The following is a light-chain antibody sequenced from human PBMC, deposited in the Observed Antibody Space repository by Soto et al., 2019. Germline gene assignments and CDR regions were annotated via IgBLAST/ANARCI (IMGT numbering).Light chain of an antibody. Sequence: DLQMTQSPSTLSASVGDRVTITCRASQSISASLAWYQQKPGKAPKPLIYKASSLETGVPSRFSGSGSGTEFTLTISSLQPDDFATYFCQHMATFGQGTKVEIK. V-gene: IGKV1-5*03. CDR2: KAS. CDR3: QHMAT. CDR1: QSISAS. J-gene: IGKJ1*01.